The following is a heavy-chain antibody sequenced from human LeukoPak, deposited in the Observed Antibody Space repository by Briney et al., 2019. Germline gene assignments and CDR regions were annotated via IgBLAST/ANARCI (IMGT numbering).Heavy chain of an antibody. CDR2: ISSSGSTI. CDR3: ARDSSGWEYAFDI. Sequence: GGSLRLSCAASGFTFSSYEMNWVRQVPGKGLEWVSYISSSGSTIYYADSVKGRFTISRDNAKNSLYLQMNSLRAEDTAVYYCARDSSGWEYAFDIWGQGTMVTVSS. CDR1: GFTFSSYE. D-gene: IGHD6-19*01. V-gene: IGHV3-48*03. J-gene: IGHJ3*02.